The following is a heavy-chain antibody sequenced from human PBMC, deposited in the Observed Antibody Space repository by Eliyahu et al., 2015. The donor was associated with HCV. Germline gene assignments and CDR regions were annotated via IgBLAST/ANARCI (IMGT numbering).Heavy chain of an antibody. J-gene: IGHJ4*02. CDR2: IRPKSGDT. CDR1: GYTFTDYY. CDR3: ARERAKVQLPTNY. D-gene: IGHD1-1*01. Sequence: QVQLVQSXAEVQKPGASVKVSCXASGYTFTDYYIXWVRQAPGHGLEWTGWIRPKSGDTNYAQKFQGRVTLTRDTSISTAYMELNSLRDDDTAVYYCARERAKVQLPTNYWGQGTLVIVSS. V-gene: IGHV1-2*02.